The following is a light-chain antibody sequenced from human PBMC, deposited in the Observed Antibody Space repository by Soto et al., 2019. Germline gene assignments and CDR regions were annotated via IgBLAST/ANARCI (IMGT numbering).Light chain of an antibody. J-gene: IGKJ5*01. CDR1: QSIGTF. CDR3: QHRSNWPPG. CDR2: DTS. V-gene: IGKV3-11*01. Sequence: EVVLTQSPATLSLSPGERATLSCRASQSIGTFLAWYQQEPGQVPRLLIYDTSNRATGIPARFSGSGSGTDFFLSISSLAPEDFAVYYCQHRSNWPPGFGQGTRLESK.